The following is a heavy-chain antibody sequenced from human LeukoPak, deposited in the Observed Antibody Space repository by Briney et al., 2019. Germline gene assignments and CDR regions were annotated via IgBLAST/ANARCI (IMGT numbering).Heavy chain of an antibody. J-gene: IGHJ3*02. CDR1: GGSITSYF. CDR3: ARRGGSGRDDAFHI. CDR2: IYYSGST. Sequence: SETLSLTCTVSGGSITSYFWSWIRQSPGKGLEWIRYIYYSGSTNYNPSLKSRVTISVDTSKNQFSLKLSSVTAADTAVYYCARRGGSGRDDAFHIWGQGTMVIVSS. V-gene: IGHV4-59*08. D-gene: IGHD3-10*01.